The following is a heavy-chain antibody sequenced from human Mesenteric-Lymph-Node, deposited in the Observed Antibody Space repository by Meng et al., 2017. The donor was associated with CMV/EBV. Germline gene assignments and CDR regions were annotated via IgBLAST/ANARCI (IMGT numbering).Heavy chain of an antibody. CDR1: GFTFSSYW. Sequence: GALRLSCVASGFTFSSYWMHWVRQAPGKGLVWVSRINGDGSSTTYADSVKGRFIISRDNAKNTLYLQMNSLRADDTAVYYCARDSGYSGYSDVGYFDYWGQGTLVTVSS. D-gene: IGHD5-12*01. J-gene: IGHJ4*02. V-gene: IGHV3-74*01. CDR2: INGDGSST. CDR3: ARDSGYSGYSDVGYFDY.